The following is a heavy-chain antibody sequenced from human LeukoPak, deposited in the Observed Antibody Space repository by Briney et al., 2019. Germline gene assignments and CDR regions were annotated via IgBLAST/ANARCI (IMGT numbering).Heavy chain of an antibody. CDR1: GGTFSSYA. CDR3: AVAGAAAGTSPSHY. J-gene: IGHJ4*02. Sequence: PWASVKVSCKASGGTFSSYAISWVRQAPGQGLEWMGGIIPIFGTANYAQKFQGRVTITADESTSTAYKELSSLRSEDTAVYYCAVAGAAAGTSPSHYWGQGTLVTVSS. D-gene: IGHD6-13*01. V-gene: IGHV1-69*13. CDR2: IIPIFGTA.